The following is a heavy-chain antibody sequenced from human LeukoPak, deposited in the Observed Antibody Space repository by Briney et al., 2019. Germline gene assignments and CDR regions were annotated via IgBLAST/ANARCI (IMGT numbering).Heavy chain of an antibody. J-gene: IGHJ3*02. CDR1: GGSISSSSCY. V-gene: IGHV4-39*07. D-gene: IGHD1-20*01. CDR3: ARELITKADAFDI. Sequence: SETLSLTCTVSGGSISSSSCYWGWIRQPPGKGLEWIGSIYYSGSTYYNPSLKSRVTISVDTSKNQFSLKLSSVTAADTAVYYCARELITKADAFDIWGQGTMVTVSS. CDR2: IYYSGST.